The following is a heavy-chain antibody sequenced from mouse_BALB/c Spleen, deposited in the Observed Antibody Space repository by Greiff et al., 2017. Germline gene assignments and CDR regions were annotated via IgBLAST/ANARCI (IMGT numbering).Heavy chain of an antibody. J-gene: IGHJ2*01. Sequence: EVKLVESGGGLVKPGGSLKLSCAASGFTFSSYAMSWVRQTPEKRLEWVASISSGGSTYYPDSVKGRFTISRDNARNILYLQMSSLRSEDTAMYYCARERNYRYDDYWGQGTTLTVSS. CDR3: ARERNYRYDDY. CDR2: ISSGGST. CDR1: GFTFSSYA. D-gene: IGHD2-14*01. V-gene: IGHV5-6-5*01.